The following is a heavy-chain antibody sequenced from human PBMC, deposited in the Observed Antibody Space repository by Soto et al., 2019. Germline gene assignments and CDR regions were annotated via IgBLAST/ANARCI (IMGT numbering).Heavy chain of an antibody. CDR2: ISGSGGST. CDR1: GFTFSSYA. V-gene: IGHV3-23*01. J-gene: IGHJ4*02. CDR3: AKEVVVITFGFDY. Sequence: EVQLLESGGGLVQPGGSLRLSCAASGFTFSSYAMSWVRQAPGKGLEWVSAISGSGGSTYYADSVKGRFTILRDNSRNTRYLQMDSLKVEDTAVDYCAKEVVVITFGFDYWGQGSLVTVFS. D-gene: IGHD3-22*01.